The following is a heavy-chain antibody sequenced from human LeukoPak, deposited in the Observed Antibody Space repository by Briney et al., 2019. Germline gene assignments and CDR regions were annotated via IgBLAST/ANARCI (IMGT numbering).Heavy chain of an antibody. CDR3: AKDSYSSDWYFVDC. D-gene: IGHD6-19*01. CDR1: GLTFDDYA. J-gene: IGHJ4*02. CDR2: ISWNSDTI. Sequence: GGSLRLSCAASGLTFDDYAMHWVRQAPGKGLVWVSGISWNSDTIGYADSVKGRFTISRDNARNSLYLQMNSLRAEDTALYYCAKDSYSSDWYFVDCWGQGTLVTVSS. V-gene: IGHV3-9*01.